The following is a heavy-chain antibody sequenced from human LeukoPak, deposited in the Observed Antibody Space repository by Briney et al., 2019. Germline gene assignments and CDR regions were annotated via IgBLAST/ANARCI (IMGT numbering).Heavy chain of an antibody. V-gene: IGHV4-39*07. CDR3: ARTYYYDSSGYPGTTDYYMDV. Sequence: SETLSLTCTVSGGSISSSSYYWGWVRQPPGKGLEWIGSISYSGITYYNPSLKSRVTISVDTSKNQFSLKLSSVTAADTAVYYCARTYYYDSSGYPGTTDYYMDVWGKGTTVTVSS. CDR2: ISYSGIT. J-gene: IGHJ6*03. CDR1: GGSISSSSYY. D-gene: IGHD3-22*01.